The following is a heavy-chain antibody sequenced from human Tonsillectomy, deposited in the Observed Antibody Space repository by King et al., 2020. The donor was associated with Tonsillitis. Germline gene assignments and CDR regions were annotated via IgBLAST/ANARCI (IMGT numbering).Heavy chain of an antibody. CDR3: ARRGRITMVRGVMRYYGMDV. CDR2: IYYSGST. Sequence: QLQESGPGLVKPSETLSLTCTVSGGSISSSSYYWGWIRQPPGKGLEWIGSIYYSGSTYYNPSLKSRVTISVDTSKNQFSLKLSSVTAADTAVYYCARRGRITMVRGVMRYYGMDVWGQGTTVTVSS. V-gene: IGHV4-39*07. CDR1: GGSISSSSYY. J-gene: IGHJ6*02. D-gene: IGHD3-10*01.